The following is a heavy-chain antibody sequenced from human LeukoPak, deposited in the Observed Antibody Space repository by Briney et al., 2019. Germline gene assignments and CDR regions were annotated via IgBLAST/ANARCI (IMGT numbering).Heavy chain of an antibody. D-gene: IGHD6-13*01. Sequence: PSETLSLTCAVHGGSFSGYYWSWIRQPPGKGLEWIGEINHSGSTNYNPSLKSRVTISVDTSKNQFSLKLSSVTAADTAVYYCARGRGLAGTFDYWGQGTLVTVSS. V-gene: IGHV4-34*01. CDR1: GGSFSGYY. CDR3: ARGRGLAGTFDY. J-gene: IGHJ4*02. CDR2: INHSGST.